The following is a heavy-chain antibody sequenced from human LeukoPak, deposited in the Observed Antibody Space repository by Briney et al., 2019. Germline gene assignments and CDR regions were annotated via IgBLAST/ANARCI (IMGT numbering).Heavy chain of an antibody. J-gene: IGHJ2*01. V-gene: IGHV3-23*01. D-gene: IGHD2-15*01. Sequence: GGSLRLSCAASGFTFNSYGMSWVRQAPGKGLEWVSGISGSGGSTYYADSVEGRFTISRDNSKNTLYLQMNSLRAEDTAVYYCARAVYCSGGGCFWYFDLWGRGTLVTVSS. CDR1: GFTFNSYG. CDR2: ISGSGGST. CDR3: ARAVYCSGGGCFWYFDL.